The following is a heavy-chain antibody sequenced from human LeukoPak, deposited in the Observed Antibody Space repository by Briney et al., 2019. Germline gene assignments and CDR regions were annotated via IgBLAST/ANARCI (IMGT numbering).Heavy chain of an antibody. D-gene: IGHD2-2*01. V-gene: IGHV5-51*01. CDR2: IYPGDSDV. CDR1: GYNFTTYW. J-gene: IGHJ6*03. CDR3: ARNLIVVVPSSLRIGPYSYYMDV. Sequence: GESLKISCKGSGYNFTTYWVGWVRQMPGKGLEWMGTIYPGDSDVRYSPSFQGQVTISVDRSISTAYLQWNSLKASDTAIYYCARNLIVVVPSSLRIGPYSYYMDVWGKGTTVTVSS.